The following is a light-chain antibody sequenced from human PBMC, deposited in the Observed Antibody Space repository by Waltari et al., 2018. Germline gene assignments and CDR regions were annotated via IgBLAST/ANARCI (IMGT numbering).Light chain of an antibody. J-gene: IGKJ4*01. Sequence: DIQVTQSPSSLSASVGDTVTITCRASQGMNSWLSRYQQKPGKAPRSLIYATSTLQGGTPSRFSGSGSGTDFTLTIDSLQPEDFATYYCQQYYTFPPTFGGGTKVEIK. CDR3: QQYYTFPPT. CDR2: ATS. V-gene: IGKV1D-16*01. CDR1: QGMNSW.